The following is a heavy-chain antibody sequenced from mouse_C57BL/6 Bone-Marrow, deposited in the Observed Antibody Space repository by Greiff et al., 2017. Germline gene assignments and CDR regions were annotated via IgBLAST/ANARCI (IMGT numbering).Heavy chain of an antibody. D-gene: IGHD2-5*01. J-gene: IGHJ4*01. CDR1: GYTFTDYY. CDR2: INPNNGGT. CDR3: ARAYYSNFYAMDY. V-gene: IGHV1-26*01. Sequence: EVQLQQSGPELVKPGASVKISCKASGYTFTDYYMNWVKQSHGKSLEWIGDINPNNGGTSYNQKFKGKATVTVDKSSSTAYMELRSLTSEDSAVYYCARAYYSNFYAMDYWGQGTSVTVSS.